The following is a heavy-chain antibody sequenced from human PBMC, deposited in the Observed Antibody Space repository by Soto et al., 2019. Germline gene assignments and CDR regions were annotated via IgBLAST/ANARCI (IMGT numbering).Heavy chain of an antibody. V-gene: IGHV1-18*04. Sequence: QVQLVQSGGEVKKPGASVKVSCKASGYSFTNYGISWVRQAPGQGLEWLGWISTYNSNTNSAPRLQGRLTMTTDSSTSTAYMELRSLTTDDTAVYDCSGDERDSCRWGDGFYFDSWGQGTLVTVSS. D-gene: IGHD2-21*02. CDR1: GYSFTNYG. CDR3: SGDERDSCRWGDGFYFDS. J-gene: IGHJ4*02. CDR2: ISTYNSNT.